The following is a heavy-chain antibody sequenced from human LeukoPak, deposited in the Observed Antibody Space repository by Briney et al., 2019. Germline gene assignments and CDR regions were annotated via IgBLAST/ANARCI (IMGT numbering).Heavy chain of an antibody. D-gene: IGHD3-22*01. CDR2: ISSSSSYI. Sequence: GGSLTLSCAASGFTFSSYSMNWVRQAPGKVLEWVSSISSSSSYIYYADSVKGRFTISRDNAKNSLYLQMSSLRAEDTAVYYCASGLITMIVAYDAFDIWGQGTMVTVSS. CDR1: GFTFSSYS. J-gene: IGHJ3*02. CDR3: ASGLITMIVAYDAFDI. V-gene: IGHV3-21*01.